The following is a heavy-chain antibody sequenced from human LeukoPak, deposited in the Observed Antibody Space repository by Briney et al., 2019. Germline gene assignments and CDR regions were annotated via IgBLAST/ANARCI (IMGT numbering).Heavy chain of an antibody. CDR2: IYYSGST. CDR1: GGSISSSSYY. CDR3: ARDLYSYGLD. J-gene: IGHJ4*02. Sequence: PSETLSLTCTVSGGSISSSSYYWGWIRQPPGKGLEWIGSIYYSGSTYYNPSLKSRVTISVDTSKNQFSLKLSSVTAADTAVYYCARDLYSYGLDWGQGTLVTVSS. D-gene: IGHD5-18*01. V-gene: IGHV4-39*07.